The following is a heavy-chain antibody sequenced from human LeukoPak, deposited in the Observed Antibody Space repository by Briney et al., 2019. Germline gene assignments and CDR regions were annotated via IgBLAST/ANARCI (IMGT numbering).Heavy chain of an antibody. D-gene: IGHD3-22*01. V-gene: IGHV1-69*05. J-gene: IGHJ4*02. CDR1: GGTFSSYA. CDR3: ARGPYDSSGYYYSFDH. Sequence: SVKVSCKASGGTFSSYAISWVRQAPGQGLEWMGGIIPIFGTANYAQKFQGGVTITTDESTSTAYMELSSLRSEDTAVYYCARGPYDSSGYYYSFDHWGQGTLVTVSS. CDR2: IIPIFGTA.